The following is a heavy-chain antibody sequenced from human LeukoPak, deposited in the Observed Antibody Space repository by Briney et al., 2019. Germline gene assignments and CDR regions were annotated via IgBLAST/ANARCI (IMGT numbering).Heavy chain of an antibody. J-gene: IGHJ4*02. D-gene: IGHD6-19*01. CDR3: ARRVSSATRNFDY. CDR2: IFYSGST. Sequence: SETLSLTCTVSGGSISSYYWSWIRQPPGKGLEWIGYIFYSGSTNYNPSLKSRVTISVDTSKNQFSLKLSSVTAADTAVYYCARRVSSATRNFDYWGQGTLVTVSS. V-gene: IGHV4-59*12. CDR1: GGSISSYY.